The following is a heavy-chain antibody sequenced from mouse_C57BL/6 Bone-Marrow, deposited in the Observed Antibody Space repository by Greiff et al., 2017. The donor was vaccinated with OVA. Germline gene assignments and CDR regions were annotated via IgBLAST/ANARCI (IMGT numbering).Heavy chain of an antibody. CDR3: ARDGYYDY. CDR1: GYAFSSSW. J-gene: IGHJ2*01. Sequence: VQLKESGPELVKPGASVKISCKASGYAFSSSWMNWVKQRPGKGLEWIGRIYPGDGDTNYNGKFKGKATLTADKSSSTAYMQLSSLTSEDSAVYFCARDGYYDYWGQGTTLTVSS. D-gene: IGHD2-3*01. V-gene: IGHV1-82*01. CDR2: IYPGDGDT.